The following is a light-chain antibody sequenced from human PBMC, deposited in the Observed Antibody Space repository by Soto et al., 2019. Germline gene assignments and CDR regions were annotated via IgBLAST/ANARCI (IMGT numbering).Light chain of an antibody. CDR3: QQYNNWPPLYT. V-gene: IGKV3-15*01. CDR2: GAS. Sequence: EIVMTQSPATLSVSPWERATLSCRASQSVSSNLAWYQQKPGQAPRLLIYGASTRATGIPARFSGSGSGTEFTLTISSLQSEDCAVYYCQQYNNWPPLYTFGQVTKLEIK. J-gene: IGKJ2*01. CDR1: QSVSSN.